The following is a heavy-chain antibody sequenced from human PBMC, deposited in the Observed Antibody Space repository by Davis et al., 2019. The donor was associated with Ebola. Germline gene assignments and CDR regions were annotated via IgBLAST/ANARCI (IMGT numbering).Heavy chain of an antibody. Sequence: PSETLSLTCTVSGGSVGSGDYYWNWIRQLPGKGLEWIGYTYYSGSTYYNPSLRSRVTISIDTSKNQLSLRLSSVTAADTAVYYCARVRVTDSYYYGLDVWGQGTTVTVSS. CDR1: GGSVGSGDYY. D-gene: IGHD2-21*02. CDR2: TYYSGST. J-gene: IGHJ6*02. CDR3: ARVRVTDSYYYGLDV. V-gene: IGHV4-30-4*01.